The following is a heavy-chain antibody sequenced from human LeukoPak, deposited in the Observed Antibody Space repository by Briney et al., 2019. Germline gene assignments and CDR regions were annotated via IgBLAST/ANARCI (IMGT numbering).Heavy chain of an antibody. CDR2: ISGSDSST. J-gene: IGHJ6*03. CDR3: AKDVAYSSSWLNYYYYMDV. D-gene: IGHD6-13*01. CDR1: GFTFSSSA. V-gene: IGHV3-23*01. Sequence: GGSLRLSCAASGFTFSSSAMSWVRQAPGKGLEWVSTISGSDSSTHYADSVKGRFTISRDNSKNTLYLQMNSLRAEDTAVYYCAKDVAYSSSWLNYYYYMDVWGKGTTVTVSS.